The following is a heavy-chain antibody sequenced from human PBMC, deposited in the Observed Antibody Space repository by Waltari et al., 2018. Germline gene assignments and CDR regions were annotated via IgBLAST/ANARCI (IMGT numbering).Heavy chain of an antibody. CDR1: GGSITSNRHY. CDR3: ATYIGASIGTAAFDV. J-gene: IGHJ3*01. D-gene: IGHD3-16*01. CDR2: ISYSGAT. Sequence: QLHLQESGPGLVKPSDTLSVTCTVSGGSITSNRHYWGWIRQPPGKGLEWTATISYSGATDNNPSLKGRVTISVDTSKNQFSLKLSSVTAADTAVYYCATYIGASIGTAAFDVWGQGTMVTVSS. V-gene: IGHV4-39*01.